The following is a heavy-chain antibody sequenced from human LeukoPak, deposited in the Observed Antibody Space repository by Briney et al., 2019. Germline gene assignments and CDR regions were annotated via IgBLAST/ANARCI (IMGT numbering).Heavy chain of an antibody. V-gene: IGHV3-15*01. J-gene: IGHJ4*02. D-gene: IGHD3-22*01. CDR3: TTTYNYDSSGSLVDY. CDR1: GFTFRNAW. CDR2: IKSKTDGGTT. Sequence: SGGSLRLSCAASGFTFRNAWMTWVRQAPGQGREGVGRIKSKTDGGTTDYAAPVKGRFTISRDDSKNTLYMQMNSLKTEDTALYYCTTTYNYDSSGSLVDYWGQGTLVTVSS.